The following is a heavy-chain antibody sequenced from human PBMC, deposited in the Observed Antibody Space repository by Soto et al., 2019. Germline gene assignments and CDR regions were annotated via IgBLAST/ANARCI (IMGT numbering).Heavy chain of an antibody. CDR2: INHSGST. V-gene: IGHV4-34*01. CDR3: ARVYSSSWYRNYWYFDL. D-gene: IGHD6-13*01. CDR1: GGSFSGYY. J-gene: IGHJ2*01. Sequence: QVQLQQWGAGLLKPSETLSLTCAVYGGSFSGYYWSWIRQPPGKGLEWMGEINHSGSTNYNPSLKSRVTISVDTSKNQFSLKLSSVTAADTAVYYCARVYSSSWYRNYWYFDLWGRGTLVTVSS.